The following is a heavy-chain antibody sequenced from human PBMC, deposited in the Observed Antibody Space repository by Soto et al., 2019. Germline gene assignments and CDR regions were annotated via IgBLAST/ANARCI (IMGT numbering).Heavy chain of an antibody. D-gene: IGHD2-15*01. CDR3: ARGVGTDIVVVVAATLAYFDY. J-gene: IGHJ4*02. V-gene: IGHV1-2*04. CDR2: INPNSGGT. Sequence: ASVKVSCKASGYTFTGYYMHWVRQAPGQGLEWMGWINPNSGGTNYAQKFQGWVTMTRDTSISTAYMELSRLRSDDTAVYYCARGVGTDIVVVVAATLAYFDYWGQGTLVTVSS. CDR1: GYTFTGYY.